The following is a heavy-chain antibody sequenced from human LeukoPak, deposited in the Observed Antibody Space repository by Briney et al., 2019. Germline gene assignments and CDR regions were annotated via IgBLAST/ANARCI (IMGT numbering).Heavy chain of an antibody. CDR1: GFTFSNYA. Sequence: GGSLRLSCAASGFTFSNYAMTWVRQAPGKGLEWVSGISGSGSSTYYADSVKGRFTLSRDYPKNTLYLQMNSLRAEDTAVYYCASPDTVVTGGAFDIWGQGTMVTVSS. CDR2: ISGSGSST. D-gene: IGHD2-21*02. J-gene: IGHJ3*02. V-gene: IGHV3-23*01. CDR3: ASPDTVVTGGAFDI.